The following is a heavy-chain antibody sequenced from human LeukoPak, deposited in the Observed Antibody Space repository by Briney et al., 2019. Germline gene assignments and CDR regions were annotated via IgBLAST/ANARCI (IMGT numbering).Heavy chain of an antibody. CDR3: AKGLNGETWRGGFDY. V-gene: IGHV3-23*01. Sequence: GGSLNLSCAAPGFTFSRYAMNWVRQAPGKGLEWVSVISGDTTDYAGSVKGRFTISRDNPKNILYLQMNSLRAEDTAVYYCAKGLNGETWRGGFDYWGQGTLVTVSS. CDR2: ISGDTT. D-gene: IGHD3-10*01. CDR1: GFTFSRYA. J-gene: IGHJ4*02.